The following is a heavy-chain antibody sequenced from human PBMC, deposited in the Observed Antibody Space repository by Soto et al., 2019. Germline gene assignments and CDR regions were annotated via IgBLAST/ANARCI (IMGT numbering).Heavy chain of an antibody. D-gene: IGHD3-9*01. Sequence: SETLSLTCTVSGGSISSYYWSWIRQPPGKGLERIGYIYYSGSTNYNPSLKSRVTISVDTSKNQFSLKLSSVTAADTAVYYCARHRSYDILTGYYSYYFDYWGQGTLVTVSS. CDR3: ARHRSYDILTGYYSYYFDY. CDR1: GGSISSYY. J-gene: IGHJ4*02. CDR2: IYYSGST. V-gene: IGHV4-59*08.